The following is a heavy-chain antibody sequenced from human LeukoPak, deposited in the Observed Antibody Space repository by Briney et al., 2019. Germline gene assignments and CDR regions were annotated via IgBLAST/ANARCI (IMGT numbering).Heavy chain of an antibody. D-gene: IGHD3-16*02. V-gene: IGHV3-48*04. CDR2: ISSSSSTI. J-gene: IGHJ3*02. CDR3: ARVLGANYDYVWGSYRRDAFDI. Sequence: GGSLRLSCAASGFTFSSYSMNWVRQAPGKGLEWVSSISSSSSTIYYADSVKGRFTISRDNAKNSLYLQMNSLRAEDTAVYYCARVLGANYDYVWGSYRRDAFDIWGQGTMVTVSS. CDR1: GFTFSSYS.